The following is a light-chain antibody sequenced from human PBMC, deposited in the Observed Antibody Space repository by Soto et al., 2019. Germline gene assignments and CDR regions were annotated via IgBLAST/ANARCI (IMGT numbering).Light chain of an antibody. Sequence: SYELTQPSSVSVSPGQTANITCSGDVLTKKFARWFQQRPGQAPLLLIYRDTVRPSGIPERFSGSSSGTTVTLTISGANVEDEADYYCYSATDDHYVFGGGTKVTVL. CDR2: RDT. J-gene: IGLJ1*01. CDR3: YSATDDHYV. V-gene: IGLV3-27*01. CDR1: VLTKKF.